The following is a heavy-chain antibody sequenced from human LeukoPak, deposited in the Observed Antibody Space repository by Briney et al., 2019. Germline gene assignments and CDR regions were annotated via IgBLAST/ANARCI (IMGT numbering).Heavy chain of an antibody. V-gene: IGHV4-59*01. CDR2: IYYSGST. D-gene: IGHD3-22*01. J-gene: IGHJ5*02. Sequence: SSETLSLTCTVSGGSISSYYWSWIRQPPGKGLEWIGYIYYSGSTNYNPSLKSRVTISVDTSKNQFSLKLSSVTAADTAVYYCARRADYYDSSGYNWFDPWGQGTLVTVSS. CDR1: GGSISSYY. CDR3: ARRADYYDSSGYNWFDP.